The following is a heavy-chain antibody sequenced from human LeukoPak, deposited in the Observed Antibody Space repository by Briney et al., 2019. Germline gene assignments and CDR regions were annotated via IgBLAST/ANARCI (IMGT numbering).Heavy chain of an antibody. CDR2: MNSDGSST. J-gene: IGHJ5*02. CDR3: ARDPWQLATGNPWLDP. D-gene: IGHD6-6*01. V-gene: IGHV3-74*01. CDR1: GFTFSSYW. Sequence: LPGGSLRLSCAASGFTFSSYWMHWVRQAPGKGLVWVSRMNSDGSSTSYADSVKGRFTISRDNAKNTLYLQMNSLRAEDTAGYYCARDPWQLATGNPWLDPWGQGTLVTVYS.